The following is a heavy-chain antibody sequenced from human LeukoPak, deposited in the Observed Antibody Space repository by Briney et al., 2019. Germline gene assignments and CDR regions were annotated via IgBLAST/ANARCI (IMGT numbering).Heavy chain of an antibody. CDR1: AFTLNNYA. CDR2: ISDSGDST. D-gene: IGHD1-26*01. J-gene: IGHJ4*02. Sequence: GGSLRLSCTASAFTLNNYAMNWVRQAPGKGLEWVSGISDSGDSTYYADSVKGRFTISRDSSKNTVSLQMSSLRAEDTAVYYCARDGSGGSYSYWGQGTLVTVSS. V-gene: IGHV3-23*01. CDR3: ARDGSGGSYSY.